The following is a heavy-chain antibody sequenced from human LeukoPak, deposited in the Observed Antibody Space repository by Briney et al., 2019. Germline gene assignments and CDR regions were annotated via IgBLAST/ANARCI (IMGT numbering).Heavy chain of an antibody. V-gene: IGHV4-59*01. CDR2: IYNTGST. D-gene: IGHD4-17*01. CDR3: ARGDYGDYAFDP. CDR1: GGSISYYY. Sequence: PSETLSLTCTVSGGSISYYYWSWIRQPPGKGLEWIGYIYNTGSTNYNPSLKSRVTISVDTSKNHFSLELSSVTAADTAVYYCARGDYGDYAFDPWGQGTLVTVSS. J-gene: IGHJ5*02.